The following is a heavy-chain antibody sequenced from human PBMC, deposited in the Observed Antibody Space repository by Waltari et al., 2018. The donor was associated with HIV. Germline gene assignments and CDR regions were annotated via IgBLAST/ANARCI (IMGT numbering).Heavy chain of an antibody. V-gene: IGHV4-39*07. D-gene: IGHD2-21*02. CDR3: AREHIVVVTAGYYGMDV. Sequence: QLQLQESGPGLVKPSETLSLTCTVSGGSISSSSYYWGWIRQPPGKGLEWIGSIYYSGSTYYNPSLKSRVTISVDTSKNQFSLKLSSVTAADTAVYYCAREHIVVVTAGYYGMDVWGQGTTVTVSS. CDR1: GGSISSSSYY. CDR2: IYYSGST. J-gene: IGHJ6*02.